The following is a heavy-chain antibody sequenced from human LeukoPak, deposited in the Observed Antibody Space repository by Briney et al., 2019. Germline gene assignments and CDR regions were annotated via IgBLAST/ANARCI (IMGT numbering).Heavy chain of an antibody. CDR3: ARPFYYDSNGGEGMDV. CDR1: GFPFIRFN. CDR2: ITTSGTYI. V-gene: IGHV3-21*06. Sequence: GGSLRLSCGASGFPFIRFNMNWVRQAPGKGLELVSSITTSGTYINYADSVKGRFTISRDNAKNSLYLQMNSLRAEDTAVYYCARPFYYDSNGGEGMDVWGQGTTVTVSS. J-gene: IGHJ6*02. D-gene: IGHD3-22*01.